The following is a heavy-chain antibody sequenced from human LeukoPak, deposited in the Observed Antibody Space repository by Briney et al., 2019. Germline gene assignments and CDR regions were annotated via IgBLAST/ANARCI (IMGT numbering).Heavy chain of an antibody. CDR1: GYTFTSYG. V-gene: IGHV1-18*01. CDR3: ARNADTYCGGDCYSYYFDY. CDR2: ISAYNGNT. D-gene: IGHD2-21*02. Sequence: ASVKVSCKASGYTFTSYGISWVRQAPGQGLEWMGWISAYNGNTNYAQKLQGRVTMTTDTSTSTAYMELRSLRSDDTAVYYCARNADTYCGGDCYSYYFDYWGQGTLVTVPS. J-gene: IGHJ4*02.